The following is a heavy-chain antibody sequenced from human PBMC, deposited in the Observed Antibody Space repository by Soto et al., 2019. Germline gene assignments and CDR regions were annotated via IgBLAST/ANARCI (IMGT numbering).Heavy chain of an antibody. CDR2: ISYDGSNK. D-gene: IGHD6-13*01. CDR1: GFTFSSYG. V-gene: IGHV3-30*18. Sequence: LRLSCAASGFTFSSYGMHCVRQAPGKGLEWVAVISYDGSNKYYADSVKGRFTISRDNSKNTLYLQMNSLRAEDTAVYYCAKDRAAAGDYYYYGMDVWGQGTTVTVSS. CDR3: AKDRAAAGDYYYYGMDV. J-gene: IGHJ6*02.